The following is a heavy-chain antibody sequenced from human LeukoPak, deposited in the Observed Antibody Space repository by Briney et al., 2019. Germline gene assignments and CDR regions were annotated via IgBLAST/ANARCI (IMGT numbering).Heavy chain of an antibody. Sequence: GGSLRLSCAASGFTFSSYSMNWVRQAPGKGLEWVSYISSSSSTIYYADSVKGRFTISRDNAKNSLYLQMNSLRAEDTAVYYCARGLGATASYWGQGTLVTVSS. D-gene: IGHD1-26*01. CDR1: GFTFSSYS. CDR3: ARGLGATASY. CDR2: ISSSSSTI. J-gene: IGHJ4*02. V-gene: IGHV3-48*01.